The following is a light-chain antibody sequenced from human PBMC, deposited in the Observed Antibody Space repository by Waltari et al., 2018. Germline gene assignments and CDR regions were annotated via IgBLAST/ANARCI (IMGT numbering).Light chain of an antibody. CDR3: QHYVRLPAT. J-gene: IGKJ1*01. Sequence: EIVLTQSPGTLFLSPGERATLSCSASQSIGRYLVWYQQKPGQAPRLLIYGASSRATGIPDRFSGSGSGTDFSLTISRLEPEDFAVYYCQHYVRLPATFGQGTKVEIK. V-gene: IGKV3-20*01. CDR2: GAS. CDR1: QSIGRY.